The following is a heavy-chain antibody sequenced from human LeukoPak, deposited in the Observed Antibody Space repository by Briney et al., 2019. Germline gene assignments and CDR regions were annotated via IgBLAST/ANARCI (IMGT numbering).Heavy chain of an antibody. CDR2: IIPIFGTA. Sequence: SVKVSFKASGGTFSSYAISWVRQAPGQGLEWIGGIIPIFGTANYAQKFQGRVTITADESTSTAYMELSSLRSEDTAVYYCARDLDYGFDYWGQGTLVTVSS. D-gene: IGHD4-17*01. CDR1: GGTFSSYA. V-gene: IGHV1-69*13. CDR3: ARDLDYGFDY. J-gene: IGHJ4*02.